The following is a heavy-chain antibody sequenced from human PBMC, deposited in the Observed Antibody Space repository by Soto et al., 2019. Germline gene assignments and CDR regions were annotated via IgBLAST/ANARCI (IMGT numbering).Heavy chain of an antibody. Sequence: SETLSLTCAVYGGSFSGYYWSWIRQPPGKGLEWIGEINHSGSTNYNPSLKSRVTISVDTSKNQFSLKLSSVTAADTAVYYCARLNMVRGVTKLSVDYWGQGTLVTVSS. CDR3: ARLNMVRGVTKLSVDY. D-gene: IGHD3-10*01. CDR1: GGSFSGYY. V-gene: IGHV4-34*01. CDR2: INHSGST. J-gene: IGHJ4*02.